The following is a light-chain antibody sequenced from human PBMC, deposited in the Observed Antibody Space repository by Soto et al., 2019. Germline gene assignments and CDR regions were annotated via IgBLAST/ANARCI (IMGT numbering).Light chain of an antibody. Sequence: DIQMTQSPSSLSASVGDRVTITCQASQDINNYLNWYRHKPGKAPELLIYDASNLETGVPSRFSGGGSGIDFTFTISSLQPEDIATYYCQQYGNLLWTFGQGTKVEIK. J-gene: IGKJ1*01. CDR3: QQYGNLLWT. V-gene: IGKV1-33*01. CDR1: QDINNY. CDR2: DAS.